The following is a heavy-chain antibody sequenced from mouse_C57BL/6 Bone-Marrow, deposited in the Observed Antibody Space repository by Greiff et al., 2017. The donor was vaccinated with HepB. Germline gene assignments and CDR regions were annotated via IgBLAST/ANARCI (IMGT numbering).Heavy chain of an antibody. D-gene: IGHD2-4*01. CDR3: ARQGVYDYDERTWFAY. V-gene: IGHV1-78*01. CDR1: GYTFTDHT. CDR2: IYPRDGST. J-gene: IGHJ3*01. Sequence: VQLQQSDAELVKPGASVKISCKVSGYTFTDHTIHWMKQRPEQGLEWIGYIYPRDGSTKYNEKFKGKATLTADKSSSTAYMQLNSLTSEDSAVYFCARQGVYDYDERTWFAYWGQGTLVTVSA.